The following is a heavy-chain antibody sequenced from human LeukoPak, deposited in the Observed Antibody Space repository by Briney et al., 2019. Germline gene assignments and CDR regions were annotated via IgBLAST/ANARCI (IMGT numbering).Heavy chain of an antibody. Sequence: GGSLRLSCAASGFTFNNFGMHWVRQAPGKGLEWVANIKQDGSEKYYVDSVKGRFTISRDNAKNSLYLQMNSLRAEDTAVYYCARDRPLAVAGTGAFDIWGQGTMVTVSS. D-gene: IGHD6-19*01. V-gene: IGHV3-7*03. CDR1: GFTFNNFG. CDR3: ARDRPLAVAGTGAFDI. CDR2: IKQDGSEK. J-gene: IGHJ3*02.